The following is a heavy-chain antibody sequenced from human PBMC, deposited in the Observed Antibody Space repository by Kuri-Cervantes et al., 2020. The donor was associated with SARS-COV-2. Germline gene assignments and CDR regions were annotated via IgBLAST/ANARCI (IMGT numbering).Heavy chain of an antibody. V-gene: IGHV3-23*01. J-gene: IGHJ4*02. CDR1: EFTFSSYA. Sequence: GGSLRLSCAVSEFTFSSYAMSWVRQAPGKGLEWVSAISGSGGSTYYADSVKGRFTISRDNSKNTLYLQMNSLRAEDTAVYYCAKWGVGPPYYFDYWGQGTLVTVSS. CDR2: ISGSGGST. CDR3: AKWGVGPPYYFDY. D-gene: IGHD3-10*01.